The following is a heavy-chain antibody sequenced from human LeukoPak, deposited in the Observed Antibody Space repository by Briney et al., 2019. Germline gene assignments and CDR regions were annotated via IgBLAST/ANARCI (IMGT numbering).Heavy chain of an antibody. V-gene: IGHV1-69*04. CDR3: ARERDPGIAVAGTLGY. Sequence: SVTVSCKASGGTFSSYAISWVRQAPGQGLEWMGRIIPILGIANYAQKFQGRVTITADKSTSTAYMELSSLRSEDTAVYYCARERDPGIAVAGTLGYWGQGTLVTVSS. D-gene: IGHD6-19*01. CDR2: IIPILGIA. CDR1: GGTFSSYA. J-gene: IGHJ4*02.